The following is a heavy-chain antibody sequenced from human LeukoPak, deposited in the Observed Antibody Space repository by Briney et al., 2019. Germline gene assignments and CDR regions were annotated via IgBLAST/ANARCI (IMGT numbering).Heavy chain of an antibody. D-gene: IGHD3-10*01. J-gene: IGHJ4*02. V-gene: IGHV3-23*01. CDR3: ASAVVRAREIH. CDR2: ISGSGAST. Sequence: GGSLRLSCAASGFTFNNYAMSWVRQAPGKGLEWVSAISGSGASTYYVDSVKGRFTISRDNSKNTLYVQMNSLRAEDTAVYYCASAVVRAREIHWGQGTLVTVSS. CDR1: GFTFNNYA.